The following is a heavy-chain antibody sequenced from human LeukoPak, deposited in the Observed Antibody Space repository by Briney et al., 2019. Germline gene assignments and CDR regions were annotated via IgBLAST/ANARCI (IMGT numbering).Heavy chain of an antibody. CDR1: GGTFSSYA. CDR2: IIPIFGTA. D-gene: IGHD3-3*01. J-gene: IGHJ3*02. Sequence: GASVKVSCKAPGGTFSSYAISWVRQAPGQGLEWMGGIIPIFGTANYAQKFQGRVTITTDESTSTAYMELSSLRSEDTAVYYCARDSGIGFGRITIFGVVSTDLDAFDIWGQGTMVTVSS. CDR3: ARDSGIGFGRITIFGVVSTDLDAFDI. V-gene: IGHV1-69*05.